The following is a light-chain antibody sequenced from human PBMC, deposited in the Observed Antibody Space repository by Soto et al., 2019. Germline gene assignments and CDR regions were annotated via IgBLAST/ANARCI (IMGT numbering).Light chain of an antibody. Sequence: DIQMTQSPSTLSASVGDRVTITCRASQSISSWLAWYQQKPGKAPKLLIYKASSLESGVPSRFSGSGSGTKFTLTISSLQPDDFATYYCQHLRTFGQGTKVDIK. CDR1: QSISSW. CDR2: KAS. CDR3: QHLRT. J-gene: IGKJ1*01. V-gene: IGKV1-5*03.